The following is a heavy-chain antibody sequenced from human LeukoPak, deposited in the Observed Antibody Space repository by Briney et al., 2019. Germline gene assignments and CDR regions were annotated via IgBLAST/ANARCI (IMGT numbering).Heavy chain of an antibody. CDR2: ISASGGTT. Sequence: GGSLRLSCAASGFSFNNYAMSWVRQAPGKGLEWVSAISASGGTTYYADSVKGRFTISRDNSENTLFLQMNSLRAEDTAVYYCAKEPREYCSSTSCPNWFDSWGQGTLVTVSS. CDR3: AKEPREYCSSTSCPNWFDS. V-gene: IGHV3-23*01. D-gene: IGHD2-2*01. CDR1: GFSFNNYA. J-gene: IGHJ5*01.